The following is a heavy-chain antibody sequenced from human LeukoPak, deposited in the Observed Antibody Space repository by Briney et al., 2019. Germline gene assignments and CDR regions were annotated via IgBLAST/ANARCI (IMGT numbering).Heavy chain of an antibody. V-gene: IGHV3-7*01. CDR2: IKHDGSEK. CDR1: TFTFSNYW. D-gene: IGHD5-12*01. Sequence: PGGSLRLSCAASTFTFSNYWMNWVRQAPGKGLEWVATIKHDGSEKHYVDSVGGRFTISRDNAMNSLYLQMNSLRAEDTAVYYCARVRGLSGYDLCDYWGQGTLVTVSS. J-gene: IGHJ4*02. CDR3: ARVRGLSGYDLCDY.